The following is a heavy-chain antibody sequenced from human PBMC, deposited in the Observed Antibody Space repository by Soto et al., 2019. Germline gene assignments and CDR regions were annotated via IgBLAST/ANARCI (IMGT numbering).Heavy chain of an antibody. Sequence: QITLKESGPTLVKPTQTLKLTCTFSGFSFSDGAVGVGWFRQSPGKAPEWLAIYYWDEDEWHSPSLRTRLSISYEAARSQVVLSMVDMDPQDTATYFCAGGRRRESCWGGDCYYFDVWGQGLQVAAS. CDR1: GFSFSDGAVG. D-gene: IGHD2-21*01. CDR2: YYWDEDE. J-gene: IGHJ4*02. V-gene: IGHV2-5*02. CDR3: AGGRRRESCWGGDCYYFDV.